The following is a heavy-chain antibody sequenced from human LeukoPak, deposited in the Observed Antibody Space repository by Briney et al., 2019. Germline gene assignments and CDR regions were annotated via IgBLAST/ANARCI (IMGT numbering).Heavy chain of an antibody. D-gene: IGHD2-8*01. CDR2: MYYTGIT. CDR1: GASISNPSYH. J-gene: IGHJ4*02. CDR3: ARLTNGNPGDY. V-gene: IGHV4-39*07. Sequence: PSETLSLTCTVSGASISNPSYHWGWIRQPLGKGLEWIGSMYYTGITYHNPSLKSRVTISLDTSKNQFSLKLDSVTAADTAVYYCARLTNGNPGDYWGQGTLVTVSS.